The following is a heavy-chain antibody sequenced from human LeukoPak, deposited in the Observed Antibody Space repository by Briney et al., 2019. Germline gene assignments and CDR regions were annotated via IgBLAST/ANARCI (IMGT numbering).Heavy chain of an antibody. CDR3: AKYDSSFYYYYGMDV. CDR2: ISAYNGNT. D-gene: IGHD3-22*01. J-gene: IGHJ6*02. V-gene: IGHV1-18*01. Sequence: ASVKVSCKASGYTFTSYGISWVRQAPGQGLEWMGWISAYNGNTNYAQKLQGRVTMTTDTSTSTAYMELRSLRSDDTAVYYCAKYDSSFYYYYGMDVWGQGTTVTVSS. CDR1: GYTFTSYG.